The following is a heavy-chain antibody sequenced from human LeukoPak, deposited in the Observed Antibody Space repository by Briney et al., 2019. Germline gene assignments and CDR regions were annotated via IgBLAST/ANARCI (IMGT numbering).Heavy chain of an antibody. D-gene: IGHD6-19*01. CDR1: GFTFNAYA. CDR3: ARDRSSGPHYYDN. CDR2: ISSRSTYI. Sequence: PGGSLRLSCVASGFTFNAYAMNWVRQAPGKGLQWVSSISSRSTYINYGDSVKGRFTISRDNARNALYLQMDNLKAEDTAVYYCARDRSSGPHYYDNWGHGTLVTVSS. V-gene: IGHV3-21*01. J-gene: IGHJ4*01.